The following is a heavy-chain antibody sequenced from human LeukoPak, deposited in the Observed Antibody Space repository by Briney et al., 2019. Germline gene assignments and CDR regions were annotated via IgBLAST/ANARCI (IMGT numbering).Heavy chain of an antibody. J-gene: IGHJ4*02. D-gene: IGHD6-19*01. Sequence: GGSLRLSCAASGFTFTGYWMNWVRQAPGRGLEWVAIIWDDGKNKYYADSVKGRFTISRDNSKNTLYLQMNSLRAEDTAVYYCARESVVVAGTVDYWGQGTLVTVSS. CDR1: GFTFTGYW. V-gene: IGHV3-33*08. CDR3: ARESVVVAGTVDY. CDR2: IWDDGKNK.